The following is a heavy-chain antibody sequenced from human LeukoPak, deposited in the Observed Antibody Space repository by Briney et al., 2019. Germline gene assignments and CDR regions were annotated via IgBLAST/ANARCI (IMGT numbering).Heavy chain of an antibody. V-gene: IGHV4-4*07. J-gene: IGHJ5*02. CDR3: ARDIVVVPATIWFDP. CDR1: GGSISSYY. D-gene: IGHD2-2*01. Sequence: SETLSLTCTVSGGSISSYYWSWIRRPAGKGLQWIGRINASGSTNHRPSLKSRVTMSVDTSKNQFSLKLSSVTAADTAVYYCARDIVVVPATIWFDPWGQGTLVTVSS. CDR2: INASGST.